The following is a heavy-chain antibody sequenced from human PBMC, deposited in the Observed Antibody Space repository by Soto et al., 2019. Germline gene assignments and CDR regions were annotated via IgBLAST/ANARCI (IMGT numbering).Heavy chain of an antibody. CDR2: IYYSGST. CDR1: GGSITSSSYY. J-gene: IGHJ5*02. CDR3: ATQEVGGSYVYTFDP. Sequence: SEPRSLTCTVSGGSITSSSYYWGWIRQPPGKGLEWIGSIYYSGSTYYNPSLKSRVTISVDTSKNQFSLKLSSVTAADAAVYYCATQEVGGSYVYTFDPWGQGTLVTVS. D-gene: IGHD1-26*01. V-gene: IGHV4-39*01.